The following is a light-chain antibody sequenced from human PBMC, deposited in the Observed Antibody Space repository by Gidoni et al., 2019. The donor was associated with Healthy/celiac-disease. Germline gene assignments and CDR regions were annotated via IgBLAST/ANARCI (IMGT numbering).Light chain of an antibody. CDR1: QSISSW. Sequence: DIQLTQSPSTLSASVGTRVTITCRASQSISSWLAWYQQKPGKAPKLLIYQASSLESGVPSRFSGSGSGTEFTLTISSLQPDDFATYYYQQYNSYSRTFGQGTKVEIK. V-gene: IGKV1-5*03. J-gene: IGKJ1*01. CDR3: QQYNSYSRT. CDR2: QAS.